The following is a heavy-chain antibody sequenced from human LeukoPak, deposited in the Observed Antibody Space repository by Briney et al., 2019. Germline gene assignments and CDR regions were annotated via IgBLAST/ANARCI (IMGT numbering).Heavy chain of an antibody. CDR3: ASSSELKLWSYPRYYYYMDV. Sequence: PSETLSLTCTVSGGSISSYYWSWIRQPPGKGLEWIGYIYYSGSTNYNPSLKSRVTISVDTSKNQFSLKLSSVTAADTAVYYCASSSELKLWSYPRYYYYMDVWGKGTTVTISS. J-gene: IGHJ6*03. CDR1: GGSISSYY. CDR2: IYYSGST. D-gene: IGHD5-18*01. V-gene: IGHV4-59*01.